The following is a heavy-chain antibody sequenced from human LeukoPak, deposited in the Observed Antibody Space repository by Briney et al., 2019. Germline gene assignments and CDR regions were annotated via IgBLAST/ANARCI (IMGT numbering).Heavy chain of an antibody. CDR1: GGSISSFY. V-gene: IGHV4-59*12. D-gene: IGHD3-16*01. Sequence: PSETLSLTCTVSGGSISSFYWSWIRQPPGKGLEWIGYIFYSGITNYNPSLKSRVTISVDTSKNQFSLNLSSVTAADTAVYYCARGSYGYIDQWGQGLLVTVSS. J-gene: IGHJ4*02. CDR2: IFYSGIT. CDR3: ARGSYGYIDQ.